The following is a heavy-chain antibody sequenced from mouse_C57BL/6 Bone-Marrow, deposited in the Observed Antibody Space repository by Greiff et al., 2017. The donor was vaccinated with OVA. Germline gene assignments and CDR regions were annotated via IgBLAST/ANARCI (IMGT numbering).Heavy chain of an antibody. D-gene: IGHD1-1*02. CDR1: GYTFTSYW. V-gene: IGHV1-74*01. CDR3: ARGKGLWWGYFDV. J-gene: IGHJ1*03. CDR2: IHPSDSDT. Sequence: VQLQQPGAELVKPGASVKVSCKASGYTFTSYWMHWVKQRPGQGLEWIGRIHPSDSDTNYNQKFKGKATLTVDKSSSTAYMQLSSLASEDSAVYYCARGKGLWWGYFDVWGTGTTVTVSS.